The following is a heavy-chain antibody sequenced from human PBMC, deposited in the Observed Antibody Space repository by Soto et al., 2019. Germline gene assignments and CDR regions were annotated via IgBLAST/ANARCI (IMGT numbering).Heavy chain of an antibody. V-gene: IGHV4-31*03. J-gene: IGHJ4*02. CDR3: ARDAYDYVWRKMPHFDY. CDR1: GGSISSGGYY. CDR2: IYYSGST. Sequence: PSETLSLTCTVSGGSISSGGYYWSWIRQHPGKGLEWIGNIYYSGSTYYNPSLKSRVTISVYTSKNHFSLKLGSLTAADTAVYYCARDAYDYVWRKMPHFDYWGQGTLVTVS. D-gene: IGHD3-16*01.